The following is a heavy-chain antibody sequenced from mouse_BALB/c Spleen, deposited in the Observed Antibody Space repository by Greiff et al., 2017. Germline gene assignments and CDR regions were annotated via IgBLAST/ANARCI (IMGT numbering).Heavy chain of an antibody. Sequence: EVQLMESGPGLVKPSQTVSLTCTVTGISITTGNYRWSWIRQFPGNKLEWIGYIYYSGTITYNPSLTSRTTITRDTSKNQFFLEMNSLTAEDTATYYCARYGNPYYYAMDYWGQGTSVTVSS. D-gene: IGHD2-1*01. CDR1: GISITTGNYR. CDR2: IYYSGTI. V-gene: IGHV3-5*02. J-gene: IGHJ4*01. CDR3: ARYGNPYYYAMDY.